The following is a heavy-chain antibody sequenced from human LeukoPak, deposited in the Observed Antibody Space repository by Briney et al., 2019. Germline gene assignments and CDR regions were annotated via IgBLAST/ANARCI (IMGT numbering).Heavy chain of an antibody. Sequence: PGGALRLSCAASGLTFSNSSMNWVRQAPGKGLKWVSSISSRSKYIYYADSLKGRFTIFRDNAKNSLYLQMTSLRADDTAVYYCARSGWTNWFDHWGQGTLVTVSS. J-gene: IGHJ5*02. V-gene: IGHV3-21*01. CDR1: GLTFSNSS. CDR3: ARSGWTNWFDH. CDR2: ISSRSKYI. D-gene: IGHD2-8*01.